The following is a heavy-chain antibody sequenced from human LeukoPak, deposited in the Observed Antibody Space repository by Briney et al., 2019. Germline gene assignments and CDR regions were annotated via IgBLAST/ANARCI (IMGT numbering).Heavy chain of an antibody. D-gene: IGHD1-26*01. CDR2: IYYSWST. CDR1: GGSISNHF. J-gene: IGHJ4*02. CDR3: SRGDSIVGALFFDY. V-gene: IGHV4-59*11. Sequence: SETLSLTCTVSGGSISNHFWSWIRQSPGKGLEWIGYIYYSWSTNYNPSLKSRVTIPLDTSKNQFSLNLSSMTAADTAVYYCSRGDSIVGALFFDYWGQGTLVTISS.